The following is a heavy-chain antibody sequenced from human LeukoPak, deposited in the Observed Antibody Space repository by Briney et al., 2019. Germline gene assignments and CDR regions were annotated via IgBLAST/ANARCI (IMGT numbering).Heavy chain of an antibody. V-gene: IGHV3-30*04. D-gene: IGHD2/OR15-2a*01. CDR3: AKAMEYGYYYYYYMDV. J-gene: IGHJ6*03. CDR1: GFTFSSYA. Sequence: GRSLRLSCAASGFTFSSYAMHWVRQAPGKGLEWVAVISYDGSNKYYADSVKGRFTISRDNSKNTLYLQMNSLRAEDTAVYYCAKAMEYGYYYYYYMDVWGKGTTVTVSS. CDR2: ISYDGSNK.